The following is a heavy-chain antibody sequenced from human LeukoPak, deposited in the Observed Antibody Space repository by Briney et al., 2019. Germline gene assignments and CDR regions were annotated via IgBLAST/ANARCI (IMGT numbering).Heavy chain of an antibody. V-gene: IGHV3-33*06. J-gene: IGHJ4*02. CDR3: AKELGYNTHYYFDY. CDR1: GFTFSSYG. Sequence: PGRSLRLSCAASGFTFSSYGMHWVRQAPGKGLEWVAVIWYDGSNKYYADSVKGRFTISRDNSKKTLYLQMNSLRAEDTAVYYCAKELGYNTHYYFDYWGQGTLVTVSS. CDR2: IWYDGSNK. D-gene: IGHD5-18*01.